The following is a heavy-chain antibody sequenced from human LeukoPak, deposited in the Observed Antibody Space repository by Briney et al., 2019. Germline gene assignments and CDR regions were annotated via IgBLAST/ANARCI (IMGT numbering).Heavy chain of an antibody. CDR3: ARGYSYGPDY. CDR1: GFTFSSYN. Sequence: PGGSLRLSCAASGFTFSSYNMNWVRQAPGKGLEWVSSISSSGSFIYYADSLKGRLTISRDNAKNSLYLQMHSLRAEDTAVYHCARGYSYGPDYWGQGTLVTVSS. J-gene: IGHJ4*02. V-gene: IGHV3-21*06. CDR2: ISSSGSFI. D-gene: IGHD5-18*01.